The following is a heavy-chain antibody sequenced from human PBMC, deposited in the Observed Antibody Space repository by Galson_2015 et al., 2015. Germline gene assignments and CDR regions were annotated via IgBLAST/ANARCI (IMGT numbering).Heavy chain of an antibody. J-gene: IGHJ3*02. CDR2: ISYDGSNK. CDR1: GFTFSSYG. CDR3: ASGQGYCTNGVCYKAFDI. V-gene: IGHV3-30*03. Sequence: SLRLSCAASGFTFSSYGMHWVRQAPGKGLEWVAVISYDGSNKYYADSVKGRFTISRDNSKNTLYLQMNSLRAEDTAVYYCASGQGYCTNGVCYKAFDIWGQGTMVTVSS. D-gene: IGHD2-8*01.